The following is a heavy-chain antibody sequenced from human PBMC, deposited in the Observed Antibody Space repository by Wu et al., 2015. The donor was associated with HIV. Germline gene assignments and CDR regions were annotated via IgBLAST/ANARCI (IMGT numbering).Heavy chain of an antibody. CDR3: ARDSPTYSSSTRGYYMDV. V-gene: IGHV1-69*01. J-gene: IGHJ6*03. Sequence: QVHLVQSGAEVKKPGSSVKVSCKASGGTFSSYAISWVRQAPGQGLEWMGGIIPIFGTANYAQKFQGRVTITADESTSTAYMELSSLRSEDTAVYYCARDSPTYSSSTRGYYMDVWGKGPRSTVSS. CDR2: IIPIFGTA. D-gene: IGHD6-6*01. CDR1: GGTFSSYA.